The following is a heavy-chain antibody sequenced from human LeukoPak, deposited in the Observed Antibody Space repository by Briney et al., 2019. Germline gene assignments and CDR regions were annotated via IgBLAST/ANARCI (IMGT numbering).Heavy chain of an antibody. D-gene: IGHD6-19*01. V-gene: IGHV3-15*01. Sequence: GRSLTLSCPPAAHSFVNKSMYSVRQAPGEGLEWVGRIRGNTDCGTTDYAAHLRGRFAVSRDDSKNTLYLQMNSLKTEDTAVYFCTTVLQWRHESVSWGQGTLVTVSS. CDR2: IRGNTDCGTT. J-gene: IGHJ5*02. CDR3: TTVLQWRHESVS. CDR1: AHSFVNKS.